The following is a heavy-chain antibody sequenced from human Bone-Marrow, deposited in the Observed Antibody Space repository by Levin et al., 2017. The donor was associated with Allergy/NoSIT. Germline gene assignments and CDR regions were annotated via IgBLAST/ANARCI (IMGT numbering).Heavy chain of an antibody. CDR3: SRRGGHDTRPRFDY. D-gene: IGHD5-12*01. CDR2: ISPDSGAT. CDR1: GYTFTGYY. Sequence: ASVKVSCQASGYTFTGYYLHWVRQAPGQGLESMGWISPDSGATVYVQKFQGRVTMTRDTSISTAYMELSGLTSDDTAIYYCSRRGGHDTRPRFDYWGQGTLVTVSP. V-gene: IGHV1-2*02. J-gene: IGHJ4*02.